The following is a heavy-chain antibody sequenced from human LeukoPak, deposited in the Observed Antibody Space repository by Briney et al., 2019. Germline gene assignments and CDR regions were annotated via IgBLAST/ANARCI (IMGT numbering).Heavy chain of an antibody. CDR3: AKVHYCSGGSCYSGPRGHYFDY. D-gene: IGHD2-15*01. Sequence: GGSLRLSCAASGFTFTSYSMNWVRQAPGKGLEWVSTISGGGGSTYYADSVKGRFTISRDNSKNTLYLQMNSLRAEDTAVYYCAKVHYCSGGSCYSGPRGHYFDYWGQGTLVTVSS. CDR2: ISGGGGST. J-gene: IGHJ4*02. CDR1: GFTFTSYS. V-gene: IGHV3-23*01.